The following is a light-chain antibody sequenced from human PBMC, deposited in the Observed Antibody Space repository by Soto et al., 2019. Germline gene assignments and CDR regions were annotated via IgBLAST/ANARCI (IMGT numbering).Light chain of an antibody. V-gene: IGKV3-20*01. Sequence: EIVLTQSPGTLSLSPGERATLSCRASQSVSSSYLAWYQQKPGQAPRLLIYGASSRATGIPDRFSGSGSGTDFTLTISSLQPEDVATYYCQKYNGALWAFGQGTKVDIK. CDR3: QKYNGALWA. CDR2: GAS. CDR1: QSVSSSY. J-gene: IGKJ1*01.